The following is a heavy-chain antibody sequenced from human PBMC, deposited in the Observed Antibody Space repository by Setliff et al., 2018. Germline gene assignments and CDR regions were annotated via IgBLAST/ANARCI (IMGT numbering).Heavy chain of an antibody. V-gene: IGHV4-59*11. CDR3: ARLKYYNSGTYWGNWDYDSGMDV. CDR2: ISHSGAT. D-gene: IGHD3-22*01. J-gene: IGHJ6*03. Sequence: SETLSLTCTVSGDSMSDHHWSWVRQSPGKGLDWIGYISHSGATKYNPSLKSRVAISIDVSKKQFSLELNSVTPADTAKYYCARLKYYNSGTYWGNWDYDSGMDVWGKGTTVTVSS. CDR1: GDSMSDHH.